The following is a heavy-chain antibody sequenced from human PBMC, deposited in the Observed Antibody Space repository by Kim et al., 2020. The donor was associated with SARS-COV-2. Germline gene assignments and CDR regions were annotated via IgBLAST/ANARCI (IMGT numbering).Heavy chain of an antibody. V-gene: IGHV3-23*01. CDR1: GFTFSSYA. CDR2: ISASGSTT. Sequence: GGSLRLSCAASGFTFSSYAMSWVRQAPGKGLEWVSTISASGSTTYYADSVKGRFTISRDNSKNTLSLQMNSLRAEDTAVYYCALGGYYRSVDYWGQGTLVTVSS. CDR3: ALGGYYRSVDY. D-gene: IGHD3-3*01. J-gene: IGHJ4*02.